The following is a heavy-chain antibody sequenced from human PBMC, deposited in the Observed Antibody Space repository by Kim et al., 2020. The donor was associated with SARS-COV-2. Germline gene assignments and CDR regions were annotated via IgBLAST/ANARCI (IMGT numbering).Heavy chain of an antibody. D-gene: IGHD3-3*01. V-gene: IGHV4-39*01. Sequence: RVTISVDTSKNQFSLKLSSVTAADTAVYYCARLPYGDFWSGYYTPRFIDYWGQGTLVTVSS. CDR3: ARLPYGDFWSGYYTPRFIDY. J-gene: IGHJ4*02.